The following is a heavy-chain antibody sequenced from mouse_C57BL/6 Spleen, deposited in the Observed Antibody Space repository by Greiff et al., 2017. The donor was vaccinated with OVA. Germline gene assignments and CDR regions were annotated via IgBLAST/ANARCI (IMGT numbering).Heavy chain of an antibody. D-gene: IGHD2-2*01. V-gene: IGHV14-2*01. CDR2: IDPEDGET. CDR3: ASIYYGYDDYAMDY. CDR1: GFNIKDYY. J-gene: IGHJ4*01. Sequence: EVQLQESGAELVKPGASVKLSCTASGFNIKDYYMHWVKQRTEQGLEWIGRIDPEDGETKYAPKFPGKATITADTSSNTAYLQLSSLTSEDTAVYYCASIYYGYDDYAMDYWGQGTSVTVSS.